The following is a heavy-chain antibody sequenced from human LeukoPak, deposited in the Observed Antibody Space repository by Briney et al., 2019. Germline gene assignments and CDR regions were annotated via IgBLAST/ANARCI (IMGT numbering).Heavy chain of an antibody. V-gene: IGHV1-8*01. D-gene: IGHD3-10*01. CDR3: VRDGKGVAIGVNFWFDP. Sequence: ASVKVSCRASGFIFTNYDLNWVRQAAGQGFEWMGWMNPITGSTGYARQFQGRVTMTRDISTSTAYMELTSLRSDDTAVYYCVRDGKGVAIGVNFWFDPWGQGTLVTVSS. CDR2: MNPITGST. J-gene: IGHJ5*02. CDR1: GFIFTNYD.